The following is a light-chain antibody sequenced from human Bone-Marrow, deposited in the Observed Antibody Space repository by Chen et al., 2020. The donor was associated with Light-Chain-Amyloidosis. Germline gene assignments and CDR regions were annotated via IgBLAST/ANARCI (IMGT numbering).Light chain of an antibody. J-gene: IGKJ2*01. CDR3: QQSYNSPYT. CDR1: QSISSY. V-gene: IGKV1-39*01. Sequence: LLTQSPSSLSPSVGDRVTITCRASQSISSYLNWYQQKPGNAPKLLIYAASSLQSGVASRFSGRGSGTDFTLTISSLQLEDFATYYCQQSYNSPYTFGQGTKLEIK. CDR2: AAS.